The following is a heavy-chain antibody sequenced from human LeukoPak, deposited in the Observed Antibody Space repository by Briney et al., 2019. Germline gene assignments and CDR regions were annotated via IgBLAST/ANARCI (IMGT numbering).Heavy chain of an antibody. D-gene: IGHD2-8*02. CDR2: IYSGGST. V-gene: IGHV3-66*01. J-gene: IGHJ4*02. CDR3: ARSKTAWYYFDY. Sequence: GGSLRLSCAASGFTVSSNYMSWVRQAPGKGLEWVSVIYSGGSTYYADSVKGRFTISRDNSKNMLYLQMNSLRAEDTAVYYCARSKTAWYYFDYWGQGTLVTVSS. CDR1: GFTVSSNY.